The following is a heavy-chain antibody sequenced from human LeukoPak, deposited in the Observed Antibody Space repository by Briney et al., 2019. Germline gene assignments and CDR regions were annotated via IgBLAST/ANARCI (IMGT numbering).Heavy chain of an antibody. J-gene: IGHJ4*02. Sequence: SVKVSCKASGYTFTGYYMHWMRQAPGQGLEWMGWINPKSGGTNYAQKFEARVTMTRDMSISTVYMELSRLRFDDKAVYYCARSPHILTGENFDYWGQGTRVTVSS. CDR1: GYTFTGYY. D-gene: IGHD3-9*01. CDR3: ARSPHILTGENFDY. CDR2: INPKSGGT. V-gene: IGHV1-2*02.